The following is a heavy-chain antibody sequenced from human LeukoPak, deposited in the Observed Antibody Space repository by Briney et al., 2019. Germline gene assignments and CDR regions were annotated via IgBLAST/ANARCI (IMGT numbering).Heavy chain of an antibody. Sequence: TGGSLRLSCAASGFTFSSYAMHWVRQAPGKGLEWVAVISYDGSNKYYADSVKGRFTISRDNSKNTLYLQMNSLRAEDTAVYYCAKAARPIGDAFDIWGQGTMVTVSS. CDR3: AKAARPIGDAFDI. J-gene: IGHJ3*02. V-gene: IGHV3-30-3*01. D-gene: IGHD6-6*01. CDR1: GFTFSSYA. CDR2: ISYDGSNK.